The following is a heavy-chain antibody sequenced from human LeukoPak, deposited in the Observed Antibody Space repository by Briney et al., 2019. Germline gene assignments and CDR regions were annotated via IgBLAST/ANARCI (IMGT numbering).Heavy chain of an antibody. CDR1: GFTFSSYG. CDR3: AKVGYDSSGYYYGWEDY. J-gene: IGHJ4*02. Sequence: GGSLRLSCAASGFTFSSYGMHWVRQAPDKGLEWVALIRYDGSDKYYADSVKGRFTISRDNSKNTLYLHMNSLRAGDTAVYYCAKVGYDSSGYYYGWEDYWGQGTPVTVSS. V-gene: IGHV3-30*02. CDR2: IRYDGSDK. D-gene: IGHD3-22*01.